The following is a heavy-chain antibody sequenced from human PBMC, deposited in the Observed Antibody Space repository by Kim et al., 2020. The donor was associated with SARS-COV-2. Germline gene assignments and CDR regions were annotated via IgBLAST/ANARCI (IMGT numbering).Heavy chain of an antibody. CDR2: IKQDGSAM. Sequence: GGSLRLSSVASGFTFSSYWMSWVRQAPGKGLEWVANIKQDGSAMYYVDSVKGRFTISRDNIKNSLYLQMSSLRAEDTAVYYCARDIVVVPAAISYGMDV. CDR1: GFTFSSYW. J-gene: IGHJ6*01. CDR3: ARDIVVVPAAISYGMDV. D-gene: IGHD2-2*01. V-gene: IGHV3-7*01.